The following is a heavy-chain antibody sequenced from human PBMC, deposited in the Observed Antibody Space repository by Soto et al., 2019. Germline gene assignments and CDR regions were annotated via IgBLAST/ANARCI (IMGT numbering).Heavy chain of an antibody. V-gene: IGHV4-59*08. Sequence: SETLSLTCTVSGGSISNSYWSWIRQSPGKGLKWIGYIYSSGSTNYNPSLRSRVTISVDTSKNQFSLSLSPVTAADTAVYYCGSYYCGGARCPGLDVWGLGTTVTVSS. CDR2: IYSSGST. D-gene: IGHD2-21*01. CDR3: GSYYCGGARCPGLDV. CDR1: GGSISNSY. J-gene: IGHJ6*02.